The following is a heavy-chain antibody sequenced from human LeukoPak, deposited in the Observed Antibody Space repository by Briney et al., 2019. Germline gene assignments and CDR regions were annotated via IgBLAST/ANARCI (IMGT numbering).Heavy chain of an antibody. J-gene: IGHJ5*02. CDR2: IYHSGST. CDR3: AREPFGDLENGLWFDP. Sequence: SETLSLTCTVSGGSISSSDYYWSWIRQPPGKGLEWIGYIYHSGSTYYNPSLKSRVTISVDRSKNQFSLKLSSVTAADTAVYYCAREPFGDLENGLWFDPWGQGTLVTVSS. CDR1: GGSISSSDYY. D-gene: IGHD3-10*01. V-gene: IGHV4-30-2*01.